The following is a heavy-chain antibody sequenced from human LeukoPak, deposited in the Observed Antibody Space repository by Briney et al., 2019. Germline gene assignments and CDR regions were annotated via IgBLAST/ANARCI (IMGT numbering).Heavy chain of an antibody. Sequence: SETLSLTCTVSGGSISNYYWSWIRQPAGKGLEWIGRIYTSGSTNYNPSLKSRVTMSVDTSKNQFSLKLSSVTAADTAVYYCARRHYDFWSGYSLDQPKNDAFDIWGQGTMVTVSS. CDR1: GGSISNYY. V-gene: IGHV4-4*07. D-gene: IGHD3-3*01. J-gene: IGHJ3*02. CDR2: IYTSGST. CDR3: ARRHYDFWSGYSLDQPKNDAFDI.